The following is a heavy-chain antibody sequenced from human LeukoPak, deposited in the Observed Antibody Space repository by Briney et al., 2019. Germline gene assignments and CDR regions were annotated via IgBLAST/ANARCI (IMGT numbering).Heavy chain of an antibody. V-gene: IGHV3-74*01. Sequence: QTGGSLRLSCAASGFTFSSYWMNWVRQAPGKGLVWVSRIASDGSSTTYADSVKGRFSISRDNAKNTLYLQMNSLRVEDTAVYYCARAPRTAANFDYWGQGTLVTVSS. CDR3: ARAPRTAANFDY. CDR2: IASDGSST. D-gene: IGHD6-13*01. CDR1: GFTFSSYW. J-gene: IGHJ4*02.